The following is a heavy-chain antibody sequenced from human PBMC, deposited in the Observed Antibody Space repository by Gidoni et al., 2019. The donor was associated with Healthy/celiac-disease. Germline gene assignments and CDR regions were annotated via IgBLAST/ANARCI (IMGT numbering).Heavy chain of an antibody. CDR3: ARPHCSSTSCGP. CDR1: GFTFSSYS. V-gene: IGHV3-21*01. CDR2: ISSSSSYI. D-gene: IGHD2-2*01. J-gene: IGHJ5*02. Sequence: EVQLVESGGGLVKPGGSLRLSCAASGFTFSSYSMNWVRQAPGKGLEWVSSISSSSSYIYYADSVKGRFTISRDNAKNSLYLQMNSLRAEDTAVYYCARPHCSSTSCGPWGQGTLVTVSS.